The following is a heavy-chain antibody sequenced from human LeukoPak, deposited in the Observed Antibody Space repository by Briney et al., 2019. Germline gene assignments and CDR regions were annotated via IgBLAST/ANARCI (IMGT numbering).Heavy chain of an antibody. CDR2: IGPYGDDI. D-gene: IGHD6-19*01. V-gene: IGHV3-23*01. CDR1: GHNLDISA. CDR3: AKALPLTPRLVLGPSYAGMDV. Sequence: PSGGSLRLSCVISGHNLDISALNWVRQVPGKGLEWISSIGPYGDDIDSADALKGRFTISRDKSQNTVYLQMNSLRVDDTAIYYCAKALPLTPRLVLGPSYAGMDVWGQGTTVIVSS. J-gene: IGHJ6*02.